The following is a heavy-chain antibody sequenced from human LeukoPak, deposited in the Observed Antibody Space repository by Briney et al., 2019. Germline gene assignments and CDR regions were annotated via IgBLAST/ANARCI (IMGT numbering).Heavy chain of an antibody. CDR2: ISSNGGST. Sequence: PGGSLRLSCAASGFTFSSYWMHWVRQAPGKGLEYVSAISSNGGSTYYADSVKGRFTISRDNSKNTLYLQMSSLRAEDTAVYYCVKDSSSSGWMSYYYYGMDVWGQGTAVTVSS. V-gene: IGHV3-64D*06. D-gene: IGHD6-19*01. CDR1: GFTFSSYW. J-gene: IGHJ6*02. CDR3: VKDSSSSGWMSYYYYGMDV.